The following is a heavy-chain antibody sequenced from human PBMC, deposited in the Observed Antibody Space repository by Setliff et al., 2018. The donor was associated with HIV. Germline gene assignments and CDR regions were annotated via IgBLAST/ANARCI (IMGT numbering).Heavy chain of an antibody. CDR3: VQGGASQFLGLRLGPQYPFDI. CDR2: MSDDGSTT. CDR1: GFTFSSYW. Sequence: QPGGSLRLSCAASGFTFSSYWMHWVRQAPGKGLVWVSHMSDDGSTTNYADSVKGRFIISRDNAKSTLYLQMNSLRVDDTAVYYCVQGGASQFLGLRLGPQYPFDIWGQGTMVTVSS. J-gene: IGHJ3*02. V-gene: IGHV3-74*01. D-gene: IGHD3-16*01.